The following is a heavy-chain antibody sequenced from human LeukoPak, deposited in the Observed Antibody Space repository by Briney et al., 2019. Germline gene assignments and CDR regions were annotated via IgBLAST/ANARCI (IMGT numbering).Heavy chain of an antibody. V-gene: IGHV1-46*01. CDR3: AREVFVVVWGTVQTSRGAFDI. J-gene: IGHJ3*02. CDR2: INPSGGST. D-gene: IGHD2-2*01. Sequence: GASVKVSCKASGYTFTSYYMHWVRQAPGQGLEWMGLINPSGGSTSYAQKFQGRVTMTRDTSTSTVYMELSSLRSEDTAVYYCAREVFVVVWGTVQTSRGAFDIWGQGTMVTVSS. CDR1: GYTFTSYY.